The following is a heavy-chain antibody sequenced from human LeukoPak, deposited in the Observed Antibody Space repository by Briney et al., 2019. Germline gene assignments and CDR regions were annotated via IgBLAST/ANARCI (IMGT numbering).Heavy chain of an antibody. CDR2: TYFRSQWYQ. D-gene: IGHD2-2*01. V-gene: IGHV6-1*01. CDR1: GDSVSSNSAA. J-gene: IGHJ5*02. CDR3: SSGWALSS. Sequence: SQTLSLTCAISGDSVSSNSAAWNWIRQSPSRGLEWLGRTYFRSQWYQGYAVSVKGRITIDSDTSKNQFSLHLSSVTPGDTAVYYCSSGWALSSWGQGTLVTVSS.